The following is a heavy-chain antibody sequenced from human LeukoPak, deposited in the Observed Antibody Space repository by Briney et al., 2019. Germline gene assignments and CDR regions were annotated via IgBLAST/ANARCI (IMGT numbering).Heavy chain of an antibody. CDR1: GGSIRSYY. CDR3: ARHGRSLEFDY. Sequence: SETLSLTCIVSGGSIRSYYWSWIRQSPEKGLEWIGYIYYSGSTEYNPSLKSRVTISVDTSKNQFSLKLNSVTATDTAVYYCARHGRSLEFDYWGQGTLVTVSS. D-gene: IGHD3-16*02. V-gene: IGHV4-59*08. CDR2: IYYSGST. J-gene: IGHJ4*02.